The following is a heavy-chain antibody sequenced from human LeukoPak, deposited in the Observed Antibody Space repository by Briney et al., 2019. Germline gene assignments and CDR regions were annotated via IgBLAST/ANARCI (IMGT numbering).Heavy chain of an antibody. V-gene: IGHV1-18*01. CDR3: ARGSTYYDFWSGYSTYYFDY. CDR1: GYTFSSHA. D-gene: IGHD3-3*01. J-gene: IGHJ4*02. Sequence: ASVKVSCKAFGYTFSSHAMNWVRQAPGQGLEWMGWISAYNGNTNYAQKLQGRVTMTTDTSTSTAYMELRSLRSDDTAVYYCARGSTYYDFWSGYSTYYFDYWGQGTLVTVSS. CDR2: ISAYNGNT.